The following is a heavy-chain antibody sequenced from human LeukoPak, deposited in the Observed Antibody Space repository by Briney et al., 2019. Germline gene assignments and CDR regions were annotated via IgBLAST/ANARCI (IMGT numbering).Heavy chain of an antibody. Sequence: ASVKVSCKASGYTFTGYYMHWVRQAPGQGLEWMGWINPNSGGTNYAQKFQGRVTMTRNTSISTAYMELSSLRSEDTAVYYCARGLLSSGWYDYYYMDVWGKGTTVTISS. CDR1: GYTFTGYY. D-gene: IGHD6-19*01. J-gene: IGHJ6*03. CDR3: ARGLLSSGWYDYYYMDV. V-gene: IGHV1-2*02. CDR2: INPNSGGT.